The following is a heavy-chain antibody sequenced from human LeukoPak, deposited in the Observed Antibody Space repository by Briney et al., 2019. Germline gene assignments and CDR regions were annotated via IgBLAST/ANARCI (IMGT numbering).Heavy chain of an antibody. Sequence: SETLSLTCSVSGVSISGSNSYWGWIRQPPGKGLEWIGSIYYTGNTYYNASLKSRITISIDTSKNQFSLKLTSVTAADTAVYYCAKQTGSGLFILPGGQGTLVTVSS. CDR3: AKQTGSGLFILP. D-gene: IGHD3/OR15-3a*01. CDR1: GVSISGSNSY. V-gene: IGHV4-39*01. CDR2: IYYTGNT. J-gene: IGHJ4*02.